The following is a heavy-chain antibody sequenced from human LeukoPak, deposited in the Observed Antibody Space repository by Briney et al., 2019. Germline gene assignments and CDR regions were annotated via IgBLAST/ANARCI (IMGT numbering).Heavy chain of an antibody. CDR2: ISAYNGNT. Sequence: GASVKVSCKASGGTFSSYAISWVRQAPGQGLEWMGWISAYNGNTNYAQKLQGRVTMTTDTSTSTAYMELRSLRSDDTAVYYCARGYDILTGTGWFDPWGQGTLVTVSS. J-gene: IGHJ5*02. CDR3: ARGYDILTGTGWFDP. CDR1: GGTFSSYA. D-gene: IGHD3-9*01. V-gene: IGHV1-18*01.